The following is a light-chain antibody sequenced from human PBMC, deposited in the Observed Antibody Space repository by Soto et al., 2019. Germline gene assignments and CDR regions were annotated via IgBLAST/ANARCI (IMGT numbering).Light chain of an antibody. CDR3: QQYNSYPRP. J-gene: IGKJ1*01. CDR1: QSISSW. Sequence: DIQMTQSPSTLSASVGDRVTITCRASQSISSWLAGYQQKPGKAPKLLIYDASSLERGVPSNFSGSGSGTECTLTISSLQPDDFATYYCQQYNSYPRPFGQGTKVEIK. V-gene: IGKV1-5*01. CDR2: DAS.